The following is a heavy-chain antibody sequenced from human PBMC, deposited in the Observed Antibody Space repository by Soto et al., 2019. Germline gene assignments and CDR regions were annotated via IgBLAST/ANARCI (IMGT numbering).Heavy chain of an antibody. CDR3: ARGLNAYYSDY. CDR1: GYTFTSYA. J-gene: IGHJ4*02. CDR2: INAGNGNT. Sequence: QVQLVQSGAEVKKPGASVKVSCKASGYTFTSYAMHWVRQAPGQRLEWMGWINAGNGNTKYSQKFQGRVTITRDTSASTAYMELSSLRSEDTAVYYWARGLNAYYSDYWGQGTLVTVSS. V-gene: IGHV1-3*01.